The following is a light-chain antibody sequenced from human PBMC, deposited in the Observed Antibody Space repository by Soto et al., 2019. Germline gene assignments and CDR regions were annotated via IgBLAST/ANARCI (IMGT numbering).Light chain of an antibody. CDR1: QTISSW. CDR2: DAS. J-gene: IGKJ1*01. Sequence: DIQMTQSPSTLSASVGDRVTITCRASQTISSWLAWDQQKPGEAPNLLIYDASTLESGVPSRFSGRGSGTEFTLTISSLQPDDFATYYCQQYKSYPRTFGQGARV. V-gene: IGKV1-5*01. CDR3: QQYKSYPRT.